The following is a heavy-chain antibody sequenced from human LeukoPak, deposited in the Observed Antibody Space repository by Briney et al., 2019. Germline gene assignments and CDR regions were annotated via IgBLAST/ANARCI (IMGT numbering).Heavy chain of an antibody. CDR2: INHSGST. CDR1: GGSFSGYY. CDR3: ARRYYGSGKYNWFDP. V-gene: IGHV4-34*01. J-gene: IGHJ5*02. D-gene: IGHD3-10*01. Sequence: SETLSLTCADYGGSFSGYYWSWIRQPPGKGLEWIGEINHSGSTNYNPSLKSRVTISVDTSKNQFSLKLSSVTAADTAVYYCARRYYGSGKYNWFDPWGQGTLVTVSS.